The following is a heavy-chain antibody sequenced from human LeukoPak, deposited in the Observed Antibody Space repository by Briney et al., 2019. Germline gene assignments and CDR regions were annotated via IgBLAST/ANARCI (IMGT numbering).Heavy chain of an antibody. D-gene: IGHD6-13*01. Sequence: SGTLSLTCTVSGGSISGYYGSWIRQPPGKGLEWIGYIHYSGSTSYSPSLKSRVTISVDTSKMQFSLKLNSVTAADTAVYYCARYAADGRNLEYWGQGTLVTVSS. CDR2: IHYSGST. CDR1: GGSISGYY. CDR3: ARYAADGRNLEY. J-gene: IGHJ4*02. V-gene: IGHV4-59*01.